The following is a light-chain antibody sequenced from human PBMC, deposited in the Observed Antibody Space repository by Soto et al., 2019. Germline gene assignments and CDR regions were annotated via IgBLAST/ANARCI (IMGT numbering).Light chain of an antibody. CDR3: QQSYSTPWT. V-gene: IGKV1-39*01. CDR2: AAS. J-gene: IGKJ1*01. CDR1: QSIRSD. Sequence: DIPMTQSPSSLSASVGDRIIITCRASQSIRSDLDWYQQKPGKAPNILMYAASNLQSGVPSRFSGRGSGTEFTLTISSLQPEDFAIYYCQQSYSTPWTFGQGTKVEIK.